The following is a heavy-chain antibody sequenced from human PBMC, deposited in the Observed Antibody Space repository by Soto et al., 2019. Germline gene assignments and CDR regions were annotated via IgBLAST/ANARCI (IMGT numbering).Heavy chain of an antibody. V-gene: IGHV1-18*04. Sequence: QVQLVQSGAGVKKPGASVKVSCKASGYTFTSYGISWVRQAPGQGLEWMGWISAYNGNTNYAQKLQGRVTMTTVTATSTAYIELRSLRSDDTAVYYCASTAISYIAAAGTPRMDYYGMDVWGQGTTVTVSS. J-gene: IGHJ6*02. D-gene: IGHD6-13*01. CDR3: ASTAISYIAAAGTPRMDYYGMDV. CDR1: GYTFTSYG. CDR2: ISAYNGNT.